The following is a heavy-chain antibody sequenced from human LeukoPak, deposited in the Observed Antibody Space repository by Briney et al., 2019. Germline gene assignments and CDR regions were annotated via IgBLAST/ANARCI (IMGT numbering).Heavy chain of an antibody. CDR3: VRGTGY. J-gene: IGHJ4*02. CDR2: ISSNGDNT. V-gene: IGHV3-64D*06. Sequence: PGGSLRLSCSVSGFTFSTYVMHWVRQAPGKGLKYVSAISSNGDNTYYADSEKGRFTISRDNSKNTLYLQMSSLRADDTAVYYCVRGTGYWGQGTLVTVSS. CDR1: GFTFSTYV.